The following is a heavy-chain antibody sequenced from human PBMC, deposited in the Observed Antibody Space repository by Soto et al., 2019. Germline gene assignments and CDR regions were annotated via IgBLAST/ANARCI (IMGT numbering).Heavy chain of an antibody. V-gene: IGHV4-4*02. Sequence: QVQLRESGPGLVKPSGTLFLTCAVSSGSVNSSNWWSWVRQPPGKGLEWIGEIYHGGSANYNPSLRGRVTISVDKSKNQVFLQLSSVTAADTAVYYCARDQAAAGTFDYWGQGTLVTVSS. J-gene: IGHJ4*02. CDR1: SGSVNSSNW. CDR2: IYHGGSA. D-gene: IGHD6-13*01. CDR3: ARDQAAAGTFDY.